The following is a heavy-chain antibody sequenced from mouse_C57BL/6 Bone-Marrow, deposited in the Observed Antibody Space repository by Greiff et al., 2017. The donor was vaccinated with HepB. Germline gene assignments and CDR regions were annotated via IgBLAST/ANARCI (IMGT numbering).Heavy chain of an antibody. CDR1: GYAFSSYW. J-gene: IGHJ2*01. V-gene: IGHV1-80*01. D-gene: IGHD2-1*01. CDR2: IYPGDGDT. Sequence: VKLQESGAELVKPGASVKISCKASGYAFSSYWMNWVKQRPGKGLEWIGQIYPGDGDTNYNGKFKGKATLTADKSSSTAYMQLSSLTSEDSAVYFCAIYYGNYEGLDYWGQGTTLTVSS. CDR3: AIYYGNYEGLDY.